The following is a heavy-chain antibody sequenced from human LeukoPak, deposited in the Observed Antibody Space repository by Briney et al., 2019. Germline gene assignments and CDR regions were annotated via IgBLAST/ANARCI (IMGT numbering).Heavy chain of an antibody. V-gene: IGHV1-69*05. Sequence: SVKVSCKASGGTFSSYAISWVRQAPGQGLEWMGRIIPIFGTANYAQKFQGRVTITTDESTSTAYMELSSLRSEDTAVYYCARGPIPHTRDIELWGQGTLVTVSS. CDR2: IIPIFGTA. D-gene: IGHD1-14*01. CDR3: ARGPIPHTRDIEL. CDR1: GGTFSSYA. J-gene: IGHJ4*02.